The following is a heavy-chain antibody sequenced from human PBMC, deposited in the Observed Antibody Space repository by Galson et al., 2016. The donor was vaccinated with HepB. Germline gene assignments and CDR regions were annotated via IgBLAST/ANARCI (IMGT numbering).Heavy chain of an antibody. V-gene: IGHV3-48*03. CDR2: IDSSATII. D-gene: IGHD3-3*01. CDR1: GFTFSIYD. Sequence: SLRLSCAASGFTFSIYDLNWVRQTPGKGLEWVSYIDSSATIINYADSVKGRFTISRDNAKNSVYLQMSSLRAEDTAVYYCARARVWGYDFYWFDPWGQGTLVTVSS. CDR3: ARARVWGYDFYWFDP. J-gene: IGHJ5*02.